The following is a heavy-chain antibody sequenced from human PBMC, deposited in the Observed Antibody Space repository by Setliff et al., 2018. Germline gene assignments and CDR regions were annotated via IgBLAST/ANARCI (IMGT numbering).Heavy chain of an antibody. J-gene: IGHJ4*02. CDR3: ARDRVVVLAGRRGFYFDY. Sequence: SETLSLTCTVSGVSISSHYWTWIRQPAGKGLEWIGRLYTSGDTNYNPSLKSRVSMSLDTSKNQFSLKLSSVTAADTAVYYCARDRVVVLAGRRGFYFDYWGQGTLVTVSS. D-gene: IGHD2-15*01. CDR1: GVSISSHY. V-gene: IGHV4-4*07. CDR2: LYTSGDT.